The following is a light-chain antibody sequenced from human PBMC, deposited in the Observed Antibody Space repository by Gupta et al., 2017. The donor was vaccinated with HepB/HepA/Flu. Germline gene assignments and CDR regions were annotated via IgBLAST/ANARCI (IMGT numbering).Light chain of an antibody. CDR2: WNT. Sequence: QSALTQPPSVSGAPWQRVTISCPGSSSNIGAGYDVHWYQQLQGTATQLLIDWNTNRPSGVPDRFFCETDCDYASPVINARHDDDDAEEYCPQDDGRISGSCVFGCGTKMTVL. V-gene: IGLV1-40*01. J-gene: IGLJ1*01. CDR3: PQDDGRISGSCV. CDR1: SSNIGAGYD.